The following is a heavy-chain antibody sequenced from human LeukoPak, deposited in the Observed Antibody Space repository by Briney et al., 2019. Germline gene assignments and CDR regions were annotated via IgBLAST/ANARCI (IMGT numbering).Heavy chain of an antibody. J-gene: IGHJ4*02. CDR3: ARGRGNAYRGSYFGFYY. Sequence: SETLSLTCTVSGGSISSAGYYWTWIRQHPGKGLEWIGYIYYSGSTYYNPSLKNRVTISVDTSKNQFSLMLSSVTAADTAVYYCARGRGNAYRGSYFGFYYWGQGTLVTVSS. CDR1: GGSISSAGYY. D-gene: IGHD1-26*01. V-gene: IGHV4-31*03. CDR2: IYYSGST.